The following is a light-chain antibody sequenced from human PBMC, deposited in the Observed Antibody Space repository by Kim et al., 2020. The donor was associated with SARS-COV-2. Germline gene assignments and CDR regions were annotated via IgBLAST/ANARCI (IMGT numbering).Light chain of an antibody. J-gene: IGLJ1*01. Sequence: SYELTQPPSLSVSPGQTASITCSGDKLGDRYAAWYQKKAGQSPVLVIYQDTERPSGIPERFSGSNSANTATLTISGTQAVDEADYYCQAWDSSSYVFGTG. CDR3: QAWDSSSYV. V-gene: IGLV3-1*01. CDR1: KLGDRY. CDR2: QDT.